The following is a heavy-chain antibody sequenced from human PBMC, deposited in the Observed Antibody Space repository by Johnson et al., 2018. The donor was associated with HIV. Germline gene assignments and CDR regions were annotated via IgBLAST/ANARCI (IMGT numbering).Heavy chain of an antibody. CDR1: GFIFSDYY. J-gene: IGHJ3*01. D-gene: IGHD4-23*01. Sequence: QVQLVESGGGLVQPGGSLRLSCAASGFIFSDYYMTWIRQAPGKGLESISYISSSGRTIYYADSVKGRFTMSRDNAKKSLYLQMNSLRAEDTALYYCARDPPYGGNPSAFDVWGQGTMVTVSS. CDR2: ISSSGRTI. V-gene: IGHV3-11*04. CDR3: ARDPPYGGNPSAFDV.